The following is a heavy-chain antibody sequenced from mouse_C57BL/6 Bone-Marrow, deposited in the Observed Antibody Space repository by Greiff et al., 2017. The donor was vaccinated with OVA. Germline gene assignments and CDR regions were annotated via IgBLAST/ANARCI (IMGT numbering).Heavy chain of an antibody. V-gene: IGHV1-15*01. D-gene: IGHD2-1*01. CDR3: TRRAPDYGNYNYAMDY. J-gene: IGHJ4*01. Sequence: VQLQQSGAELVRPGASVTLSCKASGYTFTDYEMHWVKQTPVHGLEWIGAIDPETGGTAYNQKFKGKAILTAYKSSSTAYMELRSLTSEDSAVYYCTRRAPDYGNYNYAMDYWGQGTSVTVSS. CDR2: IDPETGGT. CDR1: GYTFTDYE.